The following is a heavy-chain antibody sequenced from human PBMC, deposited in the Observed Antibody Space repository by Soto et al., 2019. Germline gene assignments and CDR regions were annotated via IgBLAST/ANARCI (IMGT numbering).Heavy chain of an antibody. J-gene: IGHJ6*02. CDR2: ISGSGGGT. Sequence: LXLSCAASGFTVRSYAMSWVRKAPWKGLEWVSAISGSGGGTYYADYVKGRFTISRDNSKNTLYLQMNSLRAEDTAVYYCAKDYGSSGWSSFYYYGMDVWGQGTTVTVSS. D-gene: IGHD6-19*01. V-gene: IGHV3-23*01. CDR3: AKDYGSSGWSSFYYYGMDV. CDR1: GFTVRSYA.